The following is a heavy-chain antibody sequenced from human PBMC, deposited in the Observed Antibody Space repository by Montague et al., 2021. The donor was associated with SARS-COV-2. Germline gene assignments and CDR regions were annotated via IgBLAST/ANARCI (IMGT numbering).Heavy chain of an antibody. J-gene: IGHJ5*02. CDR1: GFTFAAYA. V-gene: IGHV3-9*01. Sequence: SLRLSCAASGFTFAAYAMHWVRQAPGKGLEWVSGISWNSGSIGYADSVKGRFTISRDNAKNSLYLQMNSLRAEDTALYYCAKDDRSRWYGWFDPWGQGTLVTVSS. CDR2: ISWNSGSI. CDR3: AKDDRSRWYGWFDP. D-gene: IGHD6-13*01.